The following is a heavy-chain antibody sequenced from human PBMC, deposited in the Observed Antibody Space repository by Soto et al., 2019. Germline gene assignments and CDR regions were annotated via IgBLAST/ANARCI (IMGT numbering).Heavy chain of an antibody. CDR3: XXXXPXXSIDD. J-gene: IGHJ4*02. CDR2: VSPTGDTV. CDR1: GFRFEQYV. V-gene: IGHV3-9*01. Sequence: VQVVASGGGLVQPGRSLRLSCAVSGFRFEQYVMHWVRQAPGKGLECVSTVSPTGDTVAYADSVEGRFTVSRDNAKNSLYLQMNXLXXXXXXXXXXXXXXPXXSIDDWGQGTLVT.